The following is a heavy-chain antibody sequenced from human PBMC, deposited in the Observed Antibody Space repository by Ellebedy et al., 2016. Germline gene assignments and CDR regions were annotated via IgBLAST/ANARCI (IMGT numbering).Heavy chain of an antibody. CDR1: GITFTHYA. Sequence: ESLKISCVASGITFTHYALSWVRQAPGKGLEWLGQIHHTGKGNYNPSLESRVTISLEKSNNQFSLNLNSVTAADTAIYYCARGPGLEGVPHYHMDVWGKGTTVSVSS. D-gene: IGHD1-26*01. J-gene: IGHJ6*03. CDR2: IHHTGKG. CDR3: ARGPGLEGVPHYHMDV. V-gene: IGHV4-34*01.